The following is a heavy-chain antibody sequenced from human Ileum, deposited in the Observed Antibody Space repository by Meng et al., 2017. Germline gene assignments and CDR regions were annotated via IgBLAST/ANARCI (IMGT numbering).Heavy chain of an antibody. V-gene: IGHV4-31*01. Sequence: VPLSDSVPGSVKPHQTLFLTCTYSRDSIRSGGYYWTWIRQHPGKGLEWIGYIYSSGGTYYTPSLKSLVTISLDTSKNQFSLRLSSVTAADTAVYYCARIGFCSGRSCYGFFDYWGQGTLVTVSS. D-gene: IGHD2-15*01. CDR1: RDSIRSGGYY. J-gene: IGHJ4*02. CDR2: IYSSGGT. CDR3: ARIGFCSGRSCYGFFDY.